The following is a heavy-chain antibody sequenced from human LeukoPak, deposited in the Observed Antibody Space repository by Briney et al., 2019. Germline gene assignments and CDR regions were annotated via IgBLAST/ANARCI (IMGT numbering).Heavy chain of an antibody. CDR2: ISGSGGGT. CDR1: GYTFSDYY. D-gene: IGHD6-19*01. CDR3: ARGESARRSVGVAGISDY. V-gene: IGHV1-46*01. J-gene: IGHJ4*02. Sequence: SVKVSCKASGYTFSDYYMHWVRQAPGQGLEWMGMISGSGGGTTYKQKFQGRVTMTLDTSTTTVYMELSSLRSEDTAVYYCARGESARRSVGVAGISDYWGQGTLVTVSS.